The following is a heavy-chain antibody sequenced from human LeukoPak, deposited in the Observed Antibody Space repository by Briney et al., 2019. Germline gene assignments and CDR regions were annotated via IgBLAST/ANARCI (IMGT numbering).Heavy chain of an antibody. CDR3: ARAGVTMIPKD. CDR2: IIPILGIA. Sequence: TVKVSCKASGGTFSSYAISWVRQAPGQGLEWMGRIIPILGIANYAQKFQGRVTITADKSTSTAYMELSSLRSEDTAVYYCARAGVTMIPKDWGQGTLVTVSS. J-gene: IGHJ4*02. CDR1: GGTFSSYA. V-gene: IGHV1-69*04. D-gene: IGHD3-22*01.